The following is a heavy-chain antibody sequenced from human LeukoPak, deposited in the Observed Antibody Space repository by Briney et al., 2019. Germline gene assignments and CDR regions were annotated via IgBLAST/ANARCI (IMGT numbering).Heavy chain of an antibody. CDR2: IYSGGST. J-gene: IGHJ3*02. Sequence: GGSLTLSCAASGFTVSSNYMSWVGQAPGKGLEWVPVIYSGGSTYYADSVKGRFTISRDNSKNTLYLQVNSLRAEDTAVYYCASRIAAAVTLGAFDIWGQGTMVTVSS. D-gene: IGHD6-13*01. V-gene: IGHV3-66*02. CDR1: GFTVSSNY. CDR3: ASRIAAAVTLGAFDI.